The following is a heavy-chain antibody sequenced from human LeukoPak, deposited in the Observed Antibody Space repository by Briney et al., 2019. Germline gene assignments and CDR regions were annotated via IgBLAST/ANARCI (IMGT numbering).Heavy chain of an antibody. D-gene: IGHD6-19*01. V-gene: IGHV3-11*05. CDR2: INIGSDYT. J-gene: IGHJ4*02. Sequence: GGSLRLSCAASGFTFSDYYMSWVRQAPGKGLEWISYINIGSDYTNYADSVRGRFTISRDKAKNSLYLQMNSLRDEDTAVYYCARDNSGRNYFEYWGQGTLVTVSS. CDR3: ARDNSGRNYFEY. CDR1: GFTFSDYY.